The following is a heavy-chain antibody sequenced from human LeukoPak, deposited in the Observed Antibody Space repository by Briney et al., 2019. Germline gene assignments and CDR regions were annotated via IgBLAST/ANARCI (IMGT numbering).Heavy chain of an antibody. CDR1: GITVSSNY. CDR2: IYSGGST. CDR3: ARGTYFFDY. J-gene: IGHJ4*02. V-gene: IGHV3-53*01. Sequence: PGGSLRLSCAVSGITVSSNYKNWVRQAPGEGLEWVSVIYSGGSTYFADSVKGRFTISRDNSKNTLYLQVNSLRAEDTAVYYCARGTYFFDYWGQGTLVTVSS.